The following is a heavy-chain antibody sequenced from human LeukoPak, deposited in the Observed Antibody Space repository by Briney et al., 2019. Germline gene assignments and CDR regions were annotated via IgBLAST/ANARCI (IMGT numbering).Heavy chain of an antibody. Sequence: SETLSLTCAVYGGSFSGYYWSWIRQPPGKGLEWIGEINHSGSTNYNPSLKSRVTISVDTSENQFSLKLSSVTAADTAVYYCARGLGSGYYYGDSNWFDPWGQGTLVTVSS. V-gene: IGHV4-34*01. D-gene: IGHD3-22*01. CDR1: GGSFSGYY. J-gene: IGHJ5*02. CDR2: INHSGST. CDR3: ARGLGSGYYYGDSNWFDP.